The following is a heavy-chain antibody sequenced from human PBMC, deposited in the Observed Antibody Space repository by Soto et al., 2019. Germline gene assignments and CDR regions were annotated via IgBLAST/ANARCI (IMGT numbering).Heavy chain of an antibody. J-gene: IGHJ4*02. CDR1: GYTFTSYG. D-gene: IGHD7-27*01. CDR2: ISAYNGNT. CDR3: ATVEAINLGDY. Sequence: GASVKVSCKASGYTFTSYGISWVRQAPGQGLEWMGWISAYNGNTNYAQKLQGRVTMTTDTSTGTAYMELRSLRSEDTAVYYCATVEAINLGDYWGQGTLVTVSS. V-gene: IGHV1-18*01.